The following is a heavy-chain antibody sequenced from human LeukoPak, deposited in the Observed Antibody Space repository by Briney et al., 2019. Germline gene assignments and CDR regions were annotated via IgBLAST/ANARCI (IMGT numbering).Heavy chain of an antibody. CDR3: ARVLVATPNYYYYYMDV. CDR1: GGTFSSYA. CDR2: IIPIFGTA. V-gene: IGHV1-69*05. J-gene: IGHJ6*03. D-gene: IGHD5-12*01. Sequence: ASVKVSCKASGGTFSSYAISWVRQAPRQGLEWMGGIIPIFGTANYAQKFQGRVTITTDESTSTAYMELSSLRSEDTAVYYCARVLVATPNYYYYYMDVWGKGTTVTVSS.